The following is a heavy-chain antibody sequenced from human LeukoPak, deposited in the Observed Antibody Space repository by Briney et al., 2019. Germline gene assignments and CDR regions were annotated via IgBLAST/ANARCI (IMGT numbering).Heavy chain of an antibody. CDR3: ARDFFTETYAFDI. Sequence: ASVKVSCKASGYTFTGYYMHWVRQAPGQGLEWMGWINPNSGGTNYAQKFQGRVTMTRDTSISTAYMELRSLRSDDTALYYCARDFFTETYAFDIWGQGTLVTVSS. CDR1: GYTFTGYY. V-gene: IGHV1-2*02. CDR2: INPNSGGT. D-gene: IGHD3-16*01. J-gene: IGHJ4*02.